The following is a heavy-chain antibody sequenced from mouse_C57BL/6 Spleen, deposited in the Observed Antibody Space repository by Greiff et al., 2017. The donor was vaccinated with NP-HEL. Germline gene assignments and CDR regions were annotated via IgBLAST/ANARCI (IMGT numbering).Heavy chain of an antibody. J-gene: IGHJ4*01. CDR1: GYSITSGYY. V-gene: IGHV3-6*01. D-gene: IGHD2-2*01. Sequence: VQLKESGPGLVKPSQSLSLTCSVTGYSITSGYYWNWIRQFPGNKLEWMGYISYDGSNNYNPSLKNRISITRDTSKNQFFLKLNSVTTEDTATYYCASLWLRLYAMDYWGQGTSVTVSS. CDR2: ISYDGSN. CDR3: ASLWLRLYAMDY.